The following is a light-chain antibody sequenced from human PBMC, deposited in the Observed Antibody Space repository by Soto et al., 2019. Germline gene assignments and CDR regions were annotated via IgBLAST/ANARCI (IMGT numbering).Light chain of an antibody. V-gene: IGKV1-6*01. CDR2: AAS. J-gene: IGKJ1*01. Sequence: AIQMTQSPSSLSASVGDRVAISCRASQDIRNTLAWYQQKPGEAPKLLIFAASNLQSGVPSRFRASGSVTDFTLAITGLQPEDFETYYCLQYYNFSWTLGQGTKVDIK. CDR1: QDIRNT. CDR3: LQYYNFSWT.